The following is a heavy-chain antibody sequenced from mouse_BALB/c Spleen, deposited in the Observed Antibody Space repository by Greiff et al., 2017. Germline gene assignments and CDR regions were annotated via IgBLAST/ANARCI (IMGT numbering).Heavy chain of an antibody. CDR1: GFSLTSYG. V-gene: IGHV2-9*02. Sequence: VQLQESGPGLVAPSQSLSITCTVSGFSLTSYGVHWVRQPPGKGLEWLGVIWAGGSTNYNSALMSRLSISKDNSKSQVFLKMNSLQTDDTAMYYCARGYYGSSPPDYWGQGTTLTVSS. CDR3: ARGYYGSSPPDY. D-gene: IGHD1-1*01. J-gene: IGHJ2*01. CDR2: IWAGGST.